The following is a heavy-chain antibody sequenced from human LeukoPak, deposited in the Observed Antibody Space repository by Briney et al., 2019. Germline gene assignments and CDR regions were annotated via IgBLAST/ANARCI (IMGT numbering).Heavy chain of an antibody. D-gene: IGHD6-13*01. CDR3: ARVIAAAVFYYYYYMDV. CDR1: GYSISSGFY. CDR2: IYHSGST. J-gene: IGHJ6*03. Sequence: PSETPSLTCTVSGYSISSGFYWGWIRQPPGKGLECIGSIYHSGSTYYNPSLKSRVTISVDTSKNQFSLKLSSVTAADTAVYYCARVIAAAVFYYYYYMDVWGKGTTVTVSS. V-gene: IGHV4-38-2*02.